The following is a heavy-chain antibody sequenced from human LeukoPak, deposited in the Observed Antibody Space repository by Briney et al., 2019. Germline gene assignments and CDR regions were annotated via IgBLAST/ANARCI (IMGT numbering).Heavy chain of an antibody. CDR1: GVSISSGNFY. CDR3: AREGQVVGRTMSDY. CDR2: VYSTGNT. D-gene: IGHD1-26*01. J-gene: IGHJ4*02. Sequence: PSETLSLTCTVSGVSISSGNFYWSWIRQSAGKGLEWIGHVYSTGNTKYNPSLKRRVSISADTSKNQISLRLRSVTAADTAIFYCAREGQVVGRTMSDYWGQGTLVTVSS. V-gene: IGHV4-61*09.